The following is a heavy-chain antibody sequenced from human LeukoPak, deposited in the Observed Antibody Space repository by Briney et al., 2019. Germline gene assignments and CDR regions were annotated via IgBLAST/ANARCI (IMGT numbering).Heavy chain of an antibody. J-gene: IGHJ4*02. Sequence: PSETLSLTCTVSGGSISSSGYYWGWIRQPPGKGLECIWIMSYSGSTYYNPSLKSRVTMSVDTSKNHFSLKLSSVTVADTAVYYCARQIYYDRSGYFYFNWGQGTLVTVSS. CDR2: MSYSGST. V-gene: IGHV4-39*01. CDR3: ARQIYYDRSGYFYFN. D-gene: IGHD3-22*01. CDR1: GGSISSSGYY.